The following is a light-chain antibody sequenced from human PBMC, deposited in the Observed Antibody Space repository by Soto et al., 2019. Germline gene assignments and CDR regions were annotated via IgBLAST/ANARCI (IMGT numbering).Light chain of an antibody. Sequence: DIQMTQSPSTLSASVGDRVTITCRASQSISSWLAWYQQKPGKAPNLLIYDASSLESGVPSRFSGRGSGTEFTLTISSLQPDDFATYYCQHYNSYPITFGQGTRLEIK. CDR1: QSISSW. J-gene: IGKJ5*01. V-gene: IGKV1-5*01. CDR3: QHYNSYPIT. CDR2: DAS.